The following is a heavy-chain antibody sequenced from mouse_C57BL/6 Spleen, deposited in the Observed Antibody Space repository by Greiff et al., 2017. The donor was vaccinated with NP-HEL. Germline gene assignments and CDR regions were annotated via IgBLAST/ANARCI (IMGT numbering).Heavy chain of an antibody. CDR2: IHPNSGST. CDR1: GYTFTSYW. Sequence: QVQLKQPGAELVKPGASVKLSCKASGYTFTSYWMHWVKQRPGQGLEWIGMIHPNSGSTNYNEKFKSKATLTVDKSSSTAYMQLSSLTSEDSAVYYCARGYYDYDGGVYFDYWGQGTPLTVSS. J-gene: IGHJ2*01. V-gene: IGHV1-64*01. CDR3: ARGYYDYDGGVYFDY. D-gene: IGHD2-4*01.